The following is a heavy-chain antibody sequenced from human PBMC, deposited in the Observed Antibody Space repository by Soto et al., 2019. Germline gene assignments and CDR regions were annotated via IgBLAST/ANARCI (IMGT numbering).Heavy chain of an antibody. V-gene: IGHV2-5*02. CDR2: IYWDDDK. CDR1: GLSLTTTGVG. J-gene: IGHJ5*02. D-gene: IGHD6-19*01. CDR3: VRSLRYSSDWFVGFDP. Sequence: QITLTESGPTLVKPTQTLTLTCTFSGLSLTTTGVGVGWIRQPPGKALEWLALIYWDDDKRYSPSLQSRLTITKATSKNQVVLTMTNTDPVDTATYSCVRSLRYSSDWFVGFDPWGQGTRVTVSS.